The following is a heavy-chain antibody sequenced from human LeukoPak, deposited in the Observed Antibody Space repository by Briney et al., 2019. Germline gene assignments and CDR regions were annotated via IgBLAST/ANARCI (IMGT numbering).Heavy chain of an antibody. CDR1: GYTFTSYG. V-gene: IGHV1-18*01. CDR3: ARGLIYDSSDYYPDC. CDR2: ISAYNGNT. D-gene: IGHD3-22*01. Sequence: ASVKVSCKASGYTFTSYGISWVRQAPGQGLEWMGWISAYNGNTNYAQKLQGRVTMTTDTSTSTAYMELRSLRSDDTAVYYCARGLIYDSSDYYPDCWGQGTLVTVSS. J-gene: IGHJ4*02.